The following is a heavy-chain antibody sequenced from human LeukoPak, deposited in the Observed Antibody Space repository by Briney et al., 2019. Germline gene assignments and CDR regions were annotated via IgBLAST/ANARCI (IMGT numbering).Heavy chain of an antibody. Sequence: SETLSLTCTVSGGSISSGGYYWSWIRQHPGKGLEWIGYIYYTGSTYYNPSLKSRVTISVDTSKNHFSLKLSTVTAADTAVYYCARISTTGTTIYFDYWGQGTLVTVSS. CDR3: ARISTTGTTIYFDY. CDR1: GGSISSGGYY. V-gene: IGHV4-31*03. CDR2: IYYTGST. J-gene: IGHJ4*02. D-gene: IGHD1-1*01.